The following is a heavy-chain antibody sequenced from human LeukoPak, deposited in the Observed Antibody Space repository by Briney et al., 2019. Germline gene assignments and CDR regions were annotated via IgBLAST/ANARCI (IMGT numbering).Heavy chain of an antibody. J-gene: IGHJ4*02. V-gene: IGHV1-8*01. CDR1: GYTFTSYD. CDR3: ARGLRYYDSSGYYSFDF. CDR2: MNPNSGNR. Sequence: ASVKVSCKASGYTFTSYDINWVRQATGQGLEWMGWMNPNSGNRGYAQKVQGRVTMTMNTAISTAYMELSSLRSEDTAVYYCARGLRYYDSSGYYSFDFWGQGTLVTVSS. D-gene: IGHD3-22*01.